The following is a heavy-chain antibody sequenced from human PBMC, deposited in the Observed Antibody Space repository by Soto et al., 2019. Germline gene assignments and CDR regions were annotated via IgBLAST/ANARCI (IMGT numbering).Heavy chain of an antibody. V-gene: IGHV3-11*01. CDR3: ARERITMVRGANDY. CDR1: GFTFSDYY. J-gene: IGHJ4*02. Sequence: GGSLRLSCAASGFTFSDYYISWIRQAPGKGLEWVSYISSSGSTIYYADSVKGRFTISRDNAKNSLYLQMNSLRAEDTAVYYCARERITMVRGANDYWGQGTLVTVSS. D-gene: IGHD3-10*01. CDR2: ISSSGSTI.